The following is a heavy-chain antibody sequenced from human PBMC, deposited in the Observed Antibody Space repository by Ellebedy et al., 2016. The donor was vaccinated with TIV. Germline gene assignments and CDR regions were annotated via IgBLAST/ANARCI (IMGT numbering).Heavy chain of an antibody. CDR2: ISTNGREK. J-gene: IGHJ6*02. Sequence: GESLKISCVASGFTLSTYGLHWVRQTPTKGLEWVAFISTNGREKYYIDSVKGRFTISRDISKNTLYLQMNSLGVDDTAVDYCAEEGGSSRGASGMDVWGQGTAVVVSS. V-gene: IGHV3-30*18. CDR3: AEEGGSSRGASGMDV. CDR1: GFTLSTYG. D-gene: IGHD6-6*01.